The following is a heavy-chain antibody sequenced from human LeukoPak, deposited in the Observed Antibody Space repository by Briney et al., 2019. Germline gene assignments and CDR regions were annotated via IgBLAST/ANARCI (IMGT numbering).Heavy chain of an antibody. CDR1: GFTFSSYG. CDR3: ASEKWLNTWELLTFDY. V-gene: IGHV3-30*02. J-gene: IGHJ4*02. D-gene: IGHD1-26*01. CDR2: IRYDGSNK. Sequence: PGGSLRLSCAASGFTFSSYGMHWVRPAPGKGLEWVAFIRYDGSNKYYADSVKGRFTISRDNSKNTLYLQMNSLRAEDTAVYYCASEKWLNTWELLTFDYWGQGTLVTVSS.